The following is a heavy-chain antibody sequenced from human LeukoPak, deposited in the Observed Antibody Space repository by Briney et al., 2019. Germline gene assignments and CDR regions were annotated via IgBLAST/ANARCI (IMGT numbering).Heavy chain of an antibody. J-gene: IGHJ4*02. CDR3: AKGGIVGATSSYFDY. CDR1: GFTFTSHA. V-gene: IGHV3-23*01. CDR2: VSGNGVST. D-gene: IGHD1-26*01. Sequence: GGSLRLSCAASGFTFTSHAMNWVRQAPGKGLEWVSSVSGNGVSTYYADSVKGRFTISRDNSKNTLYMQMNSLRAEDTAVYYCAKGGIVGATSSYFDYWGQGTLVTVSS.